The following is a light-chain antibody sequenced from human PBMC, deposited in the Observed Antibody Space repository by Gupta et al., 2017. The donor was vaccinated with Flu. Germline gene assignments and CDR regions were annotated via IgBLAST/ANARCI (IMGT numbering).Light chain of an antibody. J-gene: IGLJ2*01. CDR3: QVWDTRSDHPVV. V-gene: IGLV3-21*03. CDR1: NIGSNS. Sequence: SYVMTQPPSVSVAPGKTARITCGGDNIGSNSVHWYQRKPDQAPVLVVYDVNDRPSGIPERFSGSNSGNTATLTIRRVEAGEEADYYCQVWDTRSDHPVVFGGGTKLTVL. CDR2: DVN.